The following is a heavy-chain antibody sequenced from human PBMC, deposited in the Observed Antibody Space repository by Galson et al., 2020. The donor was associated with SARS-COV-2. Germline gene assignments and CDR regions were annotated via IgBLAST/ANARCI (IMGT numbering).Heavy chain of an antibody. J-gene: IGHJ6*02. CDR3: TRRPGYCSSASCYAYGMGV. CDR2: IYPGYSNT. D-gene: IGHD2-2*01. Sequence: GESLKISCKGSGYSFSSYWIGWVRQMPGKGLEWIGIIYPGYSNTRYSPSFQGQVTMSADKSITTAYLQWGSLKASDTAVYYCTRRPGYCSSASCYAYGMGVWGQGTTVTVSS. V-gene: IGHV5-51*01. CDR1: GYSFSSYW.